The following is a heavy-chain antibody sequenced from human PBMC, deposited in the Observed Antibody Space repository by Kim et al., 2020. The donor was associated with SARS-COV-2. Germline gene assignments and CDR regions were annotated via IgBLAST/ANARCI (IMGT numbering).Heavy chain of an antibody. D-gene: IGHD2-15*01. Sequence: SETLSLTCTVSGGSVSSGSYYWSWIRQPPGKGLEWIGYIYYSGSTNYNPSLKSRVTISVDTSKNQFSLKLSSVTAADTAVYYCARDRGYCSGGSCYSGINWFDPWGQGTLVTVSS. V-gene: IGHV4-61*01. CDR1: GGSVSSGSYY. J-gene: IGHJ5*02. CDR2: IYYSGST. CDR3: ARDRGYCSGGSCYSGINWFDP.